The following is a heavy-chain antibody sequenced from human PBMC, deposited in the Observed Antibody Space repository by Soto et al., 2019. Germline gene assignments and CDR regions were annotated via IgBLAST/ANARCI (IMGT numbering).Heavy chain of an antibody. D-gene: IGHD5-12*01. J-gene: IGHJ4*02. CDR1: GGSFSGYY. CDR3: ASGRWLRQSFDS. V-gene: IGHV4-34*02. CDR2: SNHSGST. Sequence: QVQLEQWGAGLLKPSETLSLTCAVYGGSFSGYYWSWIRQPPGKGLEWIGESNHSGSTKYHPSLQSRVTISVATSKNQFSLNLYSVTAADTAVYYCASGRWLRQSFDSWGQGTLVTVSS.